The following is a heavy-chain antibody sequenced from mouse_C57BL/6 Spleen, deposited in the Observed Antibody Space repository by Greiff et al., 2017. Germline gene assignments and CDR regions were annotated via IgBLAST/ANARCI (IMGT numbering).Heavy chain of an antibody. CDR2: ISYSGST. D-gene: IGHD2-3*01. V-gene: IGHV3-1*01. CDR1: GYSITSGYD. J-gene: IGHJ2*01. CDR3: AREGYDGYYFDY. Sequence: EVMLVESGPGMVKPSQSLSLTCTVTGYSITSGYDWHWIRHFPGNKLEWMGYISYSGSTNYNPSLKSRISITHDTSKNHFFLKLNSVTTEDTATYYCAREGYDGYYFDYWGQGTTLTVSS.